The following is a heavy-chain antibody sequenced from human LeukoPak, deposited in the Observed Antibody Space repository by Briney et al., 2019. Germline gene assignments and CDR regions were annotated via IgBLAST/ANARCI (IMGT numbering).Heavy chain of an antibody. D-gene: IGHD6-19*01. Sequence: PSETLSLTCTVSGGSISSSPYYWGWIRQPPGKGLEWIGNIYYSGSTYYNPSLKTRVTISLDTSKNQFSLKLTSVTAADTAVYYCARHASVDGNWPRPLDYWGQGSLVTVSS. J-gene: IGHJ4*02. CDR1: GGSISSSPYY. CDR2: IYYSGST. V-gene: IGHV4-39*01. CDR3: ARHASVDGNWPRPLDY.